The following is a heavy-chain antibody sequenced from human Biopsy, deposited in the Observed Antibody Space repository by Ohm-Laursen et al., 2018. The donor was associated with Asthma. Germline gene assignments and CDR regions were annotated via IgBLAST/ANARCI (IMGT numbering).Heavy chain of an antibody. J-gene: IGHJ5*02. CDR2: INPNSGGT. CDR3: ARDQKSAGDRWFDP. V-gene: IGHV1-2*06. Sequence: SVSASCKASGYTFIGCHIHWLRQAPGPGLEWMGRINPNSGGTNYAQKFQGRVTMTRDTSISTAYMEVSRLRADDTAVYYCARDQKSAGDRWFDPWGQGTLVTVSS. CDR1: GYTFIGCH. D-gene: IGHD6-13*01.